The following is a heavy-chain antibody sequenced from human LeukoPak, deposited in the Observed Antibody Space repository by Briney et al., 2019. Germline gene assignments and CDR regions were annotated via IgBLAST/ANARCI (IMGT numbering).Heavy chain of an antibody. CDR3: ANEIRPNDY. J-gene: IGHJ4*02. D-gene: IGHD4-17*01. V-gene: IGHV3-23*01. CDR1: AFAFSNHA. CDR2: ISISGGTT. Sequence: GGFLRLSCTASAFAFSNHAMSWVRQAPGKGLERVSSISISGGTTYYADSVKGRFTISRENSKSTLYLQMNNLRADDTAVYYCANEIRPNDYWGQGTLVTVSS.